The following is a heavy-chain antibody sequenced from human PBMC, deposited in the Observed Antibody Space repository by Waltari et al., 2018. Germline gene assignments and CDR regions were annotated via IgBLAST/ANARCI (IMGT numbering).Heavy chain of an antibody. CDR3: ASSMTPRDAFDI. J-gene: IGHJ3*02. CDR1: GRPSRRYS. V-gene: IGHV4-34*01. CDR2: IKHRGST. Sequence: VQLQPRRAGLLTPSAPLSLTRAPHGRPSRRYSWTWLRQPPGKGLEWIGEIKHRGSTNYNPSLKSRVTISVDTSKNQFSLKLSSVTAADTAVYYCASSMTPRDAFDIWGQGTMVTVSS. D-gene: IGHD3-22*01.